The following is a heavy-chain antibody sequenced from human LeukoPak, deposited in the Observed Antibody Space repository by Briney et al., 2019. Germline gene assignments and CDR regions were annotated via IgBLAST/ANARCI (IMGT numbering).Heavy chain of an antibody. CDR2: ISYDGSNK. CDR1: GFTFSSYA. J-gene: IGHJ4*02. CDR3: ARSFIVVVPAAFDY. Sequence: PGGSLRLSCAASGFTFSSYAMHWVRQAPGKGLEWVAVISYDGSNKYYADSVKGRFTTSRDNSKNTLYLQMNSLRAEDTAVYYCARSFIVVVPAAFDYWGQGTLVTVSS. V-gene: IGHV3-30-3*01. D-gene: IGHD2-2*01.